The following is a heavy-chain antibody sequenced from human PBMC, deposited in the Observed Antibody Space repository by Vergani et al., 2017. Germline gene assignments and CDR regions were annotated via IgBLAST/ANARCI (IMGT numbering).Heavy chain of an antibody. D-gene: IGHD3-10*01. CDR1: GFNFSSYA. CDR2: ISYDGSNK. Sequence: QVQLVESGGGVVQPGRSLRHSCEASGFNFSSYAMHWVRQAPGKGLEWVAVISYDGSNKYYADSVKGRFTISRDNSKNTLYLQMNSLRAEDTAVYYCARDLVRNYYGSGTFDYWGQGTLVTVSS. CDR3: ARDLVRNYYGSGTFDY. V-gene: IGHV3-30-3*01. J-gene: IGHJ4*02.